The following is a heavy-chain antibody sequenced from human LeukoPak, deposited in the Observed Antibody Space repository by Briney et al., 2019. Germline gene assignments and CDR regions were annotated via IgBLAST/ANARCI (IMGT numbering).Heavy chain of an antibody. J-gene: IGHJ4*02. Sequence: SETLSLTCAVYGGSFSGYYWSWIRQPPGKGLEWIGEISHSGSTNYNPSLKSRVTISVDTSKNQFSLKLSSVTAADTAVYYCARGVLFDYWGQGTLVTVSS. CDR1: GGSFSGYY. D-gene: IGHD2/OR15-2a*01. V-gene: IGHV4-34*01. CDR3: ARGVLFDY. CDR2: ISHSGST.